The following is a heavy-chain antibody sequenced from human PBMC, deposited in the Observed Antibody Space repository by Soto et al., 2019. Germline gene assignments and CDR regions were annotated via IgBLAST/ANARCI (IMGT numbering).Heavy chain of an antibody. Sequence: SETLSLTCAVSGGSISSSNWWSWVRQPPGKGLEWIGEIYHSGSTNYNPSLKSRVTISVDKSKNQFSLKLSSVTAADTAVYYCARAVRALDYYYRMDVWGQGTTVTVSS. D-gene: IGHD2-2*01. J-gene: IGHJ6*02. CDR2: IYHSGST. CDR1: GGSISSSNW. V-gene: IGHV4-4*02. CDR3: ARAVRALDYYYRMDV.